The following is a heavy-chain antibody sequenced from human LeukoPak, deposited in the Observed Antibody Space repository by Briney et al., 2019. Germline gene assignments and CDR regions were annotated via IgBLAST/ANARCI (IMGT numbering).Heavy chain of an antibody. CDR1: GYRFTRHW. Sequence: GESLKISCKGSGYRFTRHWIGGVRQTPGKGLEWMGIIYPDDSDTRYSPSFQGQVTISVDKSISTAYLQWSSLMASDTAMYYCAKKPALGREEYSFDSWGQGTMVTVSS. J-gene: IGHJ4*02. CDR2: IYPDDSDT. V-gene: IGHV5-51*01. CDR3: AKKPALGREEYSFDS. D-gene: IGHD2/OR15-2a*01.